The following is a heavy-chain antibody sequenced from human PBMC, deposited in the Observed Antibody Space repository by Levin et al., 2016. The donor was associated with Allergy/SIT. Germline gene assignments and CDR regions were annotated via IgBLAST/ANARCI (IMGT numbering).Heavy chain of an antibody. V-gene: IGHV3-11*06. Sequence: WIRQPPGKGLEWVSYISSSSSYTNYADSVKGRFTISRDNAKNSLYLQMNSLRAEDTAVYYCARGGGDFLWFGELGYWGQGTLVTVSS. J-gene: IGHJ4*02. CDR3: ARGGGDFLWFGELGY. CDR2: ISSSSSYT. D-gene: IGHD3-10*01.